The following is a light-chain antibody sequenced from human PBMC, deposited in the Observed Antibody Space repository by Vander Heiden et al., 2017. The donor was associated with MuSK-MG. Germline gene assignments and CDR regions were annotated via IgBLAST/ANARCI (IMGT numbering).Light chain of an antibody. J-gene: IGKJ2*01. V-gene: IGKV4-1*01. CDR2: WAS. CDR1: QSVLYSSNNKNY. CDR3: QQYYSIPLYT. Sequence: DIVMTQSPDSLAVSLGERATINCKSSQSVLYSSNNKNYLAWYQQKPGQPPKLLMYWASTRESGVPDRFSGSGSGIDFTFPISSLQAEDVAVYYCQQYYSIPLYTFGQGTKLEIK.